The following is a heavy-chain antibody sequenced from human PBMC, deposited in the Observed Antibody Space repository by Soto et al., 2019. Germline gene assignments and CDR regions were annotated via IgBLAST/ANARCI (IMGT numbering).Heavy chain of an antibody. CDR3: ARDVKGTNDY. CDR2: IYYSGST. D-gene: IGHD2-8*01. J-gene: IGHJ4*02. CDR1: GGSISSGDYY. V-gene: IGHV4-30-4*01. Sequence: SETLSLTCTVSGGSISSGDYYWSWIRQPPGKGLEWIGYIYYSGSTCYNPSLKSRVTISVDTSKNQFSLKLSSVTAADTAVYYCARDVKGTNDYWGQGTLVTVSS.